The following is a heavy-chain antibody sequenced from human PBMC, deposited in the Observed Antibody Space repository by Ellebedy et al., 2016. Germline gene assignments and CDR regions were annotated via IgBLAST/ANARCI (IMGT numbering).Heavy chain of an antibody. CDR2: FYYGGNT. J-gene: IGHJ6*02. V-gene: IGHV4-39*01. CDR1: GDSISSSSYY. CDR3: ATVLDYEVYYYFGMDV. Sequence: SETLSLTCTVSGDSISSSSYYWGWIRQPPGKGLEWIGSFYYGGNTYYNPSLKSRVTSSVDTSKNQFSLKLSSVTAADTAVYYCATVLDYEVYYYFGMDVWGQGTTVTVSS. D-gene: IGHD4/OR15-4a*01.